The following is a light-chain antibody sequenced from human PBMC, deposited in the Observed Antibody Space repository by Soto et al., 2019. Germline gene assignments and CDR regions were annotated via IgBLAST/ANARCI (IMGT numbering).Light chain of an antibody. J-gene: IGKJ2*01. CDR1: QNVHSG. Sequence: DIQMTQSPSTLSASVGDRVTITYRASQNVHSGVAWYQQKPGKAPKPLIYDASSLESGVPSRFSGSGSETQFTLTISSLQPDDFATYYCQQYNSYSSYTFGQGTKLEIK. V-gene: IGKV1-5*01. CDR2: DAS. CDR3: QQYNSYSSYT.